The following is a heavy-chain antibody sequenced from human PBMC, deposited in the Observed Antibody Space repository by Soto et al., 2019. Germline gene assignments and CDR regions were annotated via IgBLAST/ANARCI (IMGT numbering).Heavy chain of an antibody. CDR1: GGSISSGTSY. Sequence: QVQLQESGPGLVKPSQTLSLPCPVSGGSISSGTSYWSWIRQPPGKGLEWMGCSHPSGGTHYNPPLKSRVSISDDTSKNQFSLKVSSVTAADTAVYYCARGQDYSKSGYWGQGTLVTVSS. CDR2: SHPSGGT. CDR3: ARGQDYSKSGY. D-gene: IGHD4-4*01. V-gene: IGHV4-31*03. J-gene: IGHJ4*02.